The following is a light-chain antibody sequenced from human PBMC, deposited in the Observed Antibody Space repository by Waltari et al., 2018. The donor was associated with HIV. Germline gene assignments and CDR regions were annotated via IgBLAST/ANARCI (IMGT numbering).Light chain of an antibody. J-gene: IGLJ2*01. Sequence: QSVLTQPPSASGTPGQSVTISCSGTSSNIGTNNVYWYQQFPGTAPKLLSYRNNKRPARVPDRFSGSKSGTSASLAISGLRSDDEADYYWAAWDDTLTVVFGGGTKLTVL. V-gene: IGLV1-47*01. CDR3: AAWDDTLTVV. CDR1: SSNIGTNN. CDR2: RNN.